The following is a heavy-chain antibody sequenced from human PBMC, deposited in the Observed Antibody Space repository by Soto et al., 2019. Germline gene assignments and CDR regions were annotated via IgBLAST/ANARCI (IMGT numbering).Heavy chain of an antibody. J-gene: IGHJ6*02. CDR1: GFTFSIYS. Sequence: PGGSLRLSCAASGFTFSIYSMNWVRQAPGKGLEWVSIISGSGGSTHYADSVEGRFTISRDNSKNTLYLEMDSLRAEDTAVYYCAKVVKYDVLTGYYKGHDYYGMDVWGQGTTVTVSS. CDR3: AKVVKYDVLTGYYKGHDYYGMDV. V-gene: IGHV3-23*01. D-gene: IGHD3-9*01. CDR2: ISGSGGST.